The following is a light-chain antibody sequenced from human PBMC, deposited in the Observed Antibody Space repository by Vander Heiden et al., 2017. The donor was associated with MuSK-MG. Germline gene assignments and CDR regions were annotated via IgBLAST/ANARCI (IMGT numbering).Light chain of an antibody. J-gene: IGKJ1*01. CDR2: WAS. V-gene: IGKV4-1*01. CDR1: QSVLYSSNNKNY. CDR3: QQNYSTPLWT. Sequence: DIVMTQSPYCLAVFLGERATINCKSSQSVLYSSNNKNYLAWYQQKPGQPPKLLIYWASTRESGVPDRFSGSGYGTDLPLTISIRQAEDVTVYYCQQNYSTPLWTFGQGTKVEIK.